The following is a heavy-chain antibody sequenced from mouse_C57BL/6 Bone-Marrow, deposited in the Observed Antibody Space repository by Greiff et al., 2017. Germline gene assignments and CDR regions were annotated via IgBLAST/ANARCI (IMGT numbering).Heavy chain of an antibody. CDR2: IWSGGST. Sequence: VQLQQSGPGLVQPSQSLSITCTVSGFSLTSYGVHWVRQSPGKGLEWLGVIWSGGSTDYNAAFISRLSISKDNSKSQVFFKMNSLQADDTAIYYCARTSYGNHRFAYWGQGTLVTVSA. CDR1: GFSLTSYG. V-gene: IGHV2-2*01. CDR3: ARTSYGNHRFAY. D-gene: IGHD2-10*01. J-gene: IGHJ3*01.